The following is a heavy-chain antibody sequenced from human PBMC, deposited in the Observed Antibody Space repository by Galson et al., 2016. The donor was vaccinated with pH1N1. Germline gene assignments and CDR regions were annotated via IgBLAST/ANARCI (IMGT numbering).Heavy chain of an antibody. Sequence: TLSLTCTVSGGSISSDSYYWSWIRQPAGKGLEWIGYIYTSGSTNYNPSLKSRVTISVDTSKNHFSLNLSSVTAAGTAVYYCARVVTWELGYYFDYWGQGTLVTVSS. CDR2: IYTSGST. D-gene: IGHD1-26*01. CDR1: GGSISSDSYY. CDR3: ARVVTWELGYYFDY. V-gene: IGHV4-61*09. J-gene: IGHJ4*02.